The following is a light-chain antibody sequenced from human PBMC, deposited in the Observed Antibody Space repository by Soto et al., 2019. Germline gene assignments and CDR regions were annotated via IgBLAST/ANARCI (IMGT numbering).Light chain of an antibody. CDR3: CSYAGTNTYV. CDR2: EGV. CDR1: SSNIGGYNI. J-gene: IGLJ7*01. Sequence: QSALTQPASVSGSPGQSITISCSGTSSNIGGYNIVSWYQQHPGKAPKVIIYEGVKRPSGVSDRFSGSTSGVTASLTISGLQAEDEDDYYCCSYAGTNTYVFGGGTQLTVL. V-gene: IGLV2-23*01.